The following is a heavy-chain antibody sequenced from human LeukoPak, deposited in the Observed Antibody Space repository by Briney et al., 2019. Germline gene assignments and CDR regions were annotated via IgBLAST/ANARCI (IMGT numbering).Heavy chain of an antibody. J-gene: IGHJ4*02. CDR3: AQRVPAPYFDY. Sequence: GGSLRLSCAASGFPFSNYGMHWVRQAPGKGLEWVAVISDDGTNKYYADSVKGRFTISRDNSKNTLYLQINSLRPEDTAVYYCAQRVPAPYFDYWGQGTLVTVS. D-gene: IGHD2-2*01. V-gene: IGHV3-30*03. CDR1: GFPFSNYG. CDR2: ISDDGTNK.